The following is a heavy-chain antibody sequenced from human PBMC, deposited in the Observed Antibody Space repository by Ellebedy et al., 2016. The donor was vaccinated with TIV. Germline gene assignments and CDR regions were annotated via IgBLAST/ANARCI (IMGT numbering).Heavy chain of an antibody. J-gene: IGHJ6*03. CDR1: AGSISSSSYY. CDR3: ARLTILYFYIDS. V-gene: IGHV4-39*07. Sequence: MPSETLSLTCIVSAGSISSSSYYWGWIRQPPGKGLEWIGSIYYSGSTFYNSSLKSRVSLSLDTSKNEFSLKVRSLTAADTAVYYCARLTILYFYIDSWGKGTRVTVSS. D-gene: IGHD2-2*01. CDR2: IYYSGST.